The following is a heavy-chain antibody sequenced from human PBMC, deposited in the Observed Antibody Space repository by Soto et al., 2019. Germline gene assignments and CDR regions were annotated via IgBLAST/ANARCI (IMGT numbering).Heavy chain of an antibody. CDR1: GFTFSSYE. V-gene: IGHV3-48*03. Sequence: EVQLVESGGGLVQPGGSLRLSCAASGFTFSSYEMNWVRQAPGKGLEWVSYISSSGSTIYYADSVKGRFTISRDNAKNSLYLQMSRLRAEDTAVYYCARDPGGPSYEGPPGGYYYYYGMDVWGQGTTVTVSS. CDR3: ARDPGGPSYEGPPGGYYYYYGMDV. J-gene: IGHJ6*02. D-gene: IGHD5-18*01. CDR2: ISSSGSTI.